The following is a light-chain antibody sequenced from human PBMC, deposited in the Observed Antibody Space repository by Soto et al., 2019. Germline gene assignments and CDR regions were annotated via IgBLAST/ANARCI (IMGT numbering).Light chain of an antibody. V-gene: IGLV1-44*01. CDR1: RSDIGSNS. CDR2: NNN. J-gene: IGLJ1*01. Sequence: QSVLTQPPSASGTPGQTVIISCSGSRSDIGSNSVNWYQHLPGTAPKLLIYNNNQRPSGVPDRFSGSKSGTSAYLAIRGLQSEDEADYYCAAWDDRLTGPGFGTGTKVTVL. CDR3: AAWDDRLTGPG.